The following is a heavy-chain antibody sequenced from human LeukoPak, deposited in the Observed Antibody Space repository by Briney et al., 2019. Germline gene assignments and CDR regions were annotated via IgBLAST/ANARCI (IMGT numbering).Heavy chain of an antibody. CDR3: ARVGYYSWFDP. CDR2: IYTSGST. Sequence: ICIGGPPGNKKEWIGYIYTSGSTNYNPSLKSRVTISVDTSKNQFSLKLSSVTAADTAVYYCARVGYYSWFDPWGQGTLVTVSS. J-gene: IGHJ5*02. D-gene: IGHD3-22*01. V-gene: IGHV4-4*09.